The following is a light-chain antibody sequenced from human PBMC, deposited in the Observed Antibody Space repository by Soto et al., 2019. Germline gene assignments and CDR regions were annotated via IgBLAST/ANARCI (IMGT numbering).Light chain of an antibody. Sequence: EPVLTQSPGTLSFSPVARATLSCRASQSVSSDLAWYQQKPGQAPRLLIYGASSRATGIPDSFSGSGSGTDLTLTISRLEPEDFALYYCQQYNNWPPVTFGQGTRVEIK. CDR1: QSVSSD. CDR2: GAS. J-gene: IGKJ5*01. V-gene: IGKV3-20*01. CDR3: QQYNNWPPVT.